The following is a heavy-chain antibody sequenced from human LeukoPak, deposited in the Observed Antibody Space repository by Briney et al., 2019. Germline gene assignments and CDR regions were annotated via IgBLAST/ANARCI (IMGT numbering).Heavy chain of an antibody. Sequence: ASVKVSCKASGYTFTSYGISWVRQAPGQGLEWMGWISAYNGNTNYAQKLQGRVTMTTDTSTSTAYTELRSLRSDDTAVYYCARGIPIVVVPAAIRDYYYYYYMDVWGKGTTVTVSS. J-gene: IGHJ6*03. CDR1: GYTFTSYG. V-gene: IGHV1-18*01. CDR3: ARGIPIVVVPAAIRDYYYYYYMDV. CDR2: ISAYNGNT. D-gene: IGHD2-2*01.